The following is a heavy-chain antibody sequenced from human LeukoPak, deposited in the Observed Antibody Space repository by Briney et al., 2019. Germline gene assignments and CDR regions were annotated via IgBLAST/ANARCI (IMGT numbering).Heavy chain of an antibody. CDR3: ARNPVVVVPAATREGFDP. Sequence: SQTLSLTCTVSGGSISSGSYYWSWIRQPAGKGLEWIGRIYHSGSTYYNPSLKSRVTISVDTSKNQFSLKLSSVTAADTAVYYCARNPVVVVPAATREGFDPWGQGTLVTVSS. CDR2: IYHSGST. V-gene: IGHV4-61*02. D-gene: IGHD2-2*01. CDR1: GGSISSGSYY. J-gene: IGHJ5*02.